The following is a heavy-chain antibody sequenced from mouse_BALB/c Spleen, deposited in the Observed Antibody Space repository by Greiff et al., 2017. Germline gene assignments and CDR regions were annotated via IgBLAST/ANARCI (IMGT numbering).Heavy chain of an antibody. D-gene: IGHD1-1*01. V-gene: IGHV3-2*02. J-gene: IGHJ2*01. CDR1: GYSITSDYA. Sequence: EVHLVESGPGLVKPSQSLSLTCTVTGYSITSDYAWNWIRQFPGNKLEWMGYISYSGSTSYNPSLKSRISITRDTSKNQFFLQLNSVTTEDTATYYCARAPYGSSYFDYWGQGTTLTVSS. CDR3: ARAPYGSSYFDY. CDR2: ISYSGST.